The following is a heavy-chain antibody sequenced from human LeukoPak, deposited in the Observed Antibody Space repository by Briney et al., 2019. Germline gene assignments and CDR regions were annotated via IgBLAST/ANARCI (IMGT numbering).Heavy chain of an antibody. Sequence: PGGSLRLSCAASGFTLSSYEMNWVRQAPGKGLEWVSYISSSGSTIYYADSVKGRFTISRDNAKNSLYLQMNSLRAEDTAVYYCATTGDSSGSWFDPWGQGTLVTVSS. CDR1: GFTLSSYE. CDR2: ISSSGSTI. J-gene: IGHJ5*02. D-gene: IGHD3-22*01. V-gene: IGHV3-48*03. CDR3: ATTGDSSGSWFDP.